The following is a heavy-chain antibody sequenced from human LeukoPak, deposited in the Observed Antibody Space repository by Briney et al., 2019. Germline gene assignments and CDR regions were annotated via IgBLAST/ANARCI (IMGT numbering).Heavy chain of an antibody. CDR1: GFTFSSYG. V-gene: IGHV3-30*02. Sequence: QPGGSLRLSCAASGFTFSSYGMHWVRQAPGKGLEWVTFIRYDGSQKYYADSVKGRFTISRDISKNTQYLQMKSLRPEDTAVYYCARSVSYWGQGAVGTVSS. D-gene: IGHD3-16*02. CDR2: IRYDGSQK. J-gene: IGHJ4*02. CDR3: ARSVSY.